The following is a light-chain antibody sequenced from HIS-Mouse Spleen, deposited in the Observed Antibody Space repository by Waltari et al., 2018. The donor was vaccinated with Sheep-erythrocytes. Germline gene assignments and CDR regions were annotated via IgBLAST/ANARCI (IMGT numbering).Light chain of an antibody. CDR3: AAWDDSLNGWV. J-gene: IGLJ3*02. CDR1: SSNIGNHA. V-gene: IGLV1-36*01. CDR2: YDD. Sequence: QSVLTQPPSVSEAPRQRVTISCSGSSSNIGNHAVNWYQQPPGKAPKLLIYYDDLRPSGVSDRFSGSKSGTSASLAISGLQSEDEADYYCAAWDDSLNGWVFGGGTKLTVL.